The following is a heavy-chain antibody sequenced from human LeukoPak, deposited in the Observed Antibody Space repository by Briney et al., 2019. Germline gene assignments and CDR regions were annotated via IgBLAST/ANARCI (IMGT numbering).Heavy chain of an antibody. Sequence: GGSLRLSCAASGFTFSTYSITWVRQAPGKGLEWVSHISRDSSIIYYADPVKGRFTISRDDAKNSVFLHMNSLRAEDTAVYYCARGWLRWSHLRAFDIWGQGTMVTVSS. J-gene: IGHJ3*02. D-gene: IGHD4-23*01. CDR1: GFTFSTYS. CDR2: ISRDSSII. CDR3: ARGWLRWSHLRAFDI. V-gene: IGHV3-48*04.